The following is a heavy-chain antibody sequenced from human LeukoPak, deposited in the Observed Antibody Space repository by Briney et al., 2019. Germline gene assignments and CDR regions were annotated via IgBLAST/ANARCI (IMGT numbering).Heavy chain of an antibody. CDR2: TYHSGCT. J-gene: IGHJ5*02. V-gene: IGHV4-38-2*01. CDR1: DYSISSRYY. D-gene: IGHD1-1*01. CDR3: ARGMTYWKGDWFDP. Sequence: SETLSLTCDISDYSISSRYYLGWIRHPPGKGLEWIGRTYHSGCTHYNPSPKSRHPKPVDASKNQLSLKLTSVTAADTAVYHCARGMTYWKGDWFDPWGQGILVIVSS.